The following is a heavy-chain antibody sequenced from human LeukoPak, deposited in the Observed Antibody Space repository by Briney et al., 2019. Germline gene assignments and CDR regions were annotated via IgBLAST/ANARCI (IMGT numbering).Heavy chain of an antibody. V-gene: IGHV3-48*03. D-gene: IGHD3-3*01. J-gene: IGHJ5*02. Sequence: PGGSLRLSCAASGFTLSSYEMHWVRQAPGKGLEWVSYISSSDSTIYYADSVKGRFTISRDNAKNSLYLQMNSLRAEDTAVYYCAKESTIFGVVIIRAHWFDPWGQGTLVTVSS. CDR2: ISSSDSTI. CDR3: AKESTIFGVVIIRAHWFDP. CDR1: GFTLSSYE.